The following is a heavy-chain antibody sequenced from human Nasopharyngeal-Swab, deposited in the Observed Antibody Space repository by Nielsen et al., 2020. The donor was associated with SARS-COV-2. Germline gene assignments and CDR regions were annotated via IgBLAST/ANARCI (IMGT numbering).Heavy chain of an antibody. D-gene: IGHD3-10*01. V-gene: IGHV3-66*01. CDR2: IYSGGST. J-gene: IGHJ3*02. Sequence: VRQMPGKGLEWVSVIYSGGSTYYADSVKGRFTISRDNSKNTLYPQMNSLRAGDTAVYYCARVELWDAFDIWGQGTMVTVSS. CDR3: ARVELWDAFDI.